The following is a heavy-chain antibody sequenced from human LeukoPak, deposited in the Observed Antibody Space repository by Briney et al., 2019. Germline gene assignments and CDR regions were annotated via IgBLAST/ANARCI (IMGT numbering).Heavy chain of an antibody. V-gene: IGHV3-43*02. J-gene: IGHJ4*02. CDR2: ISGDGGST. CDR3: ARGHSSSSGYFDY. D-gene: IGHD6-6*01. CDR1: GFTFDDYA. Sequence: GGSLRLSCAASGFTFDDYAMHWVRQAPGKGLEWVSLISGDGGSTYYADSVKGRFTISRDNSKNSLYLQMNSLRAEDTALYYCARGHSSSSGYFDYWGQGTLVTVSS.